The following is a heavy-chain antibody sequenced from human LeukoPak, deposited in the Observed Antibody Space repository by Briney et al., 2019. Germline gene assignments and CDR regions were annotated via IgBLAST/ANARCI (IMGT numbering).Heavy chain of an antibody. CDR2: IYYSGST. Sequence: PSEALSLTCTVSGGSISSSSYYWGWIRQPPGKGLEWIGSIYYSGSTYYNPSPKSRVTISVDTSKNQFSLKLSSVTAADTAVYYCATLPGGFLVWLRNGYWGQGTLVTVSS. CDR3: ATLPGGFLVWLRNGY. D-gene: IGHD3-3*01. J-gene: IGHJ4*02. V-gene: IGHV4-39*07. CDR1: GGSISSSSYY.